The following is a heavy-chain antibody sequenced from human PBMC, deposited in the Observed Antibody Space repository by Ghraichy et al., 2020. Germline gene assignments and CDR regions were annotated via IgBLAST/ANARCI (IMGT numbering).Heavy chain of an antibody. Sequence: GGSLRLSCAASGFTFSSYAMSWVRQAPGKGLEWVSAISGSGGSTYYADSVKGRFTISRDNSKNTLYLQMNSLRAEDTAVYYCANSRSTLHVYYYYYGMDVWGQGTTVTVSS. V-gene: IGHV3-23*01. CDR1: GFTFSSYA. D-gene: IGHD4-11*01. CDR3: ANSRSTLHVYYYYYGMDV. CDR2: ISGSGGST. J-gene: IGHJ6*02.